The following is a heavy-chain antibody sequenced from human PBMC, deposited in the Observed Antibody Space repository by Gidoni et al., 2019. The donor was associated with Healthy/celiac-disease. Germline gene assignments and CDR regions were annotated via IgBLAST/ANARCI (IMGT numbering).Heavy chain of an antibody. CDR2: MNPNSGNT. CDR3: AKSRGYYDYYFDY. Sequence: QVQLVQSGAEVNKPGASVKVSCKASGYTLTSYDLNWVRQATGQGLEWMGWMNPNSGNTGYAQKFQGRVTMTRNTSISTAYMELSSLRSEDTAVYYCAKSRGYYDYYFDYWGQGTLVTVSS. D-gene: IGHD3-16*01. J-gene: IGHJ4*02. CDR1: GYTLTSYD. V-gene: IGHV1-8*01.